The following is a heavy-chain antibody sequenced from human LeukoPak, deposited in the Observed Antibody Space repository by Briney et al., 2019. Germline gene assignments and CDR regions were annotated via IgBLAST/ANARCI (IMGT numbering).Heavy chain of an antibody. Sequence: SETLSLTCIVSGASITTYSWNWLRQSPGKGLEWIGYFSLGGSGTTSYTSFLKSRVTISRDTSKNQLSLKLTSVTAADTAVYYCARWDDSAWAFDTWGPGTLVTVSS. D-gene: IGHD6-19*01. CDR3: ARWDDSAWAFDT. V-gene: IGHV4-59*08. J-gene: IGHJ4*02. CDR1: GASITTYS. CDR2: FSLGGSGTT.